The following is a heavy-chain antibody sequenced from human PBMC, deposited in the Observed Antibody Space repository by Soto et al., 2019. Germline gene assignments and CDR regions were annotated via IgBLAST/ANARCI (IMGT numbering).Heavy chain of an antibody. CDR1: GGTIISGGYS. V-gene: IGHV4-31*11. Sequence: PSETLSLTCAVSGGTIISGGYSWSWIRQPPGKGLEWIGYIYYSGSTYYNPSLKSRVTISVDTSKNQFSLKLSSVTAADTAVYYCARTSYDSSGTAADPWGQGTLVTVSS. CDR3: ARTSYDSSGTAADP. CDR2: IYYSGST. J-gene: IGHJ5*02. D-gene: IGHD3-22*01.